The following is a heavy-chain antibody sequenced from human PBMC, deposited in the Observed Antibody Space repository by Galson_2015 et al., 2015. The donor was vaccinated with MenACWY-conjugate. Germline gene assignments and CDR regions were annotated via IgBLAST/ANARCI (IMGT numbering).Heavy chain of an antibody. CDR1: GYTFTSYG. J-gene: IGHJ2*01. CDR3: ARVTYYYDSSGYYSATYWYFDL. V-gene: IGHV1-46*01. D-gene: IGHD3-22*01. Sequence: SVKVSCKASGYTFTSYGISWVRQAPGQGLEWMGIINPSGGSTSYAQKFQGRVTMTRDASTSTVYMELSSLRSEDTAVYYCARVTYYYDSSGYYSATYWYFDLWGRGTLVTVSS. CDR2: INPSGGST.